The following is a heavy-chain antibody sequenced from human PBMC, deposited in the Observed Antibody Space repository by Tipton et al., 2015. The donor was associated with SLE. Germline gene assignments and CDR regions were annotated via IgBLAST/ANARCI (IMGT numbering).Heavy chain of an antibody. CDR1: GGSVSSGGYY. D-gene: IGHD3-9*01. CDR3: ARFFYYDNSRAWGWFDP. V-gene: IGHV4-31*03. Sequence: TLSLTCTVSGGSVSSGGYYWSWIRQDPVKGLEWIGYIYNSGSTDYSPSLKSRVTISADTSKNQLSLKLSSVTAADTAVYYCARFFYYDNSRAWGWFDPWGQGTLVIVSS. J-gene: IGHJ5*02. CDR2: IYNSGST.